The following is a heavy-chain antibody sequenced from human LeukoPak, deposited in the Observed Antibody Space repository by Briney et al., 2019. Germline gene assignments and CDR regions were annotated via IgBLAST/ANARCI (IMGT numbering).Heavy chain of an antibody. D-gene: IGHD3-10*01. Sequence: PSETLSLTCTVSGYSISSGYFWGWIRQPPGKGLEWIGSIYHSGSTSYNPSLKSRLTISVDTSKNQFSLKLSSVTAADTAVYYCARGRGFDPWGQGTLVTVSS. CDR2: IYHSGST. V-gene: IGHV4-38-2*02. CDR1: GYSISSGYF. CDR3: ARGRGFDP. J-gene: IGHJ5*02.